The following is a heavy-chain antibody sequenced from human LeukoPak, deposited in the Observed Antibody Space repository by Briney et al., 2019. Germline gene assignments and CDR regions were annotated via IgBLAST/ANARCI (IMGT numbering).Heavy chain of an antibody. CDR3: ARAGDNDFWSGSDGGDNWFDP. D-gene: IGHD3-3*01. J-gene: IGHJ5*02. Sequence: SVKVSCKASGGTFSSYAISWVRQAPGQGLEWMGGIIPIFGTANYAQKFQGRVTITADKSTSTAYMELSSLRSEDTAVYYCARAGDNDFWSGSDGGDNWFDPWGQGTLVTVSS. CDR1: GGTFSSYA. CDR2: IIPIFGTA. V-gene: IGHV1-69*06.